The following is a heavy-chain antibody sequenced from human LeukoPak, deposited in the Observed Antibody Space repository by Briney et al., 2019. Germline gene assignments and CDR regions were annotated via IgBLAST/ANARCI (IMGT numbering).Heavy chain of an antibody. D-gene: IGHD5-18*01. CDR2: IYYSGST. CDR3: ARDVDTAMVPSFDY. CDR1: GGSISSSSYY. V-gene: IGHV4-39*02. Sequence: KPSETLSLTCTVSGGSISSSSYYWGWIRQPPGKGLEWIGSIYYSGSTYYNPSLKSRVTISVDTSKNQFSLKLSSVTAADTAVYYCARDVDTAMVPSFDYWGQGTLVTVSP. J-gene: IGHJ4*02.